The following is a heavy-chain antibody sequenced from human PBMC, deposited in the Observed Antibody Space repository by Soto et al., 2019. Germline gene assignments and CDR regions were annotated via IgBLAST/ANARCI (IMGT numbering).Heavy chain of an antibody. CDR1: GFTFSSYA. J-gene: IGHJ6*02. D-gene: IGHD2-2*01. CDR2: ISGSGGST. Sequence: GGSLRLSCAASGFTFSSYAMSWVRQAPGKGLEWVSAISGSGGSTYYADPVKGRFTISRDNSKNTLYLQMNSLRAEDTAVYYCARLEYQLLFSYYGMDVWGQGTTVTVSS. CDR3: ARLEYQLLFSYYGMDV. V-gene: IGHV3-23*01.